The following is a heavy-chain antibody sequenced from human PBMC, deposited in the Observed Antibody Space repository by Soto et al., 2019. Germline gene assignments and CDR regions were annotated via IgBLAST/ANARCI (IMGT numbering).Heavy chain of an antibody. Sequence: DVQLLESGGGLVQPGGSLRLSCAASGFTFTTYAMNWVRQAPGKGLEWVSGISESGGSTYYADSVKGRFTISRDNSNNTLFLQMNSLRAEDTAVYHCAKAVMVRGIYYGMDVRGQGTTVTVSS. CDR1: GFTFTTYA. D-gene: IGHD3-10*01. J-gene: IGHJ6*02. CDR2: ISESGGST. CDR3: AKAVMVRGIYYGMDV. V-gene: IGHV3-23*01.